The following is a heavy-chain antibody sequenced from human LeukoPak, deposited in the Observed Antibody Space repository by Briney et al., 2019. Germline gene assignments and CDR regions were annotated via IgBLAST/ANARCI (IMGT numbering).Heavy chain of an antibody. CDR1: GYSFTGYF. D-gene: IGHD3-22*01. Sequence: ASVKVSCKASGYSFTGYFIHWVRQAPGQGLEWMGCIDPNSGDTKYAQKFQGRVSMPRDTSTRTAYMELSMLRADDTAVYFCARSGSTGYSLDYWGQGTLVTVSS. J-gene: IGHJ4*02. V-gene: IGHV1-2*02. CDR3: ARSGSTGYSLDY. CDR2: IDPNSGDT.